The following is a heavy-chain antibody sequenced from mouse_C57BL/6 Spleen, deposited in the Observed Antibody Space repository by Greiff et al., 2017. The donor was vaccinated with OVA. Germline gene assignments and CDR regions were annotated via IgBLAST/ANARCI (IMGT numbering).Heavy chain of an antibody. Sequence: EVKLMESGGDLVKPGGSLKLSCAASGFTFSSYGMSWVRQTPDKRLEWVATISSGGSYTYYPDSVKWRFTISRDNAKNTLYLQMSSLKSEDTAMYYCARLDWYFDYWGQGTTLTVSS. CDR2: ISSGGSYT. V-gene: IGHV5-6*01. CDR1: GFTFSSYG. CDR3: ARLDWYFDY. J-gene: IGHJ2*01. D-gene: IGHD4-1*01.